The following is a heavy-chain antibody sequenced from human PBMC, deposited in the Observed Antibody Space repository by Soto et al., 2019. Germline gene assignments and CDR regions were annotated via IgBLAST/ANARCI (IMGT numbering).Heavy chain of an antibody. V-gene: IGHV3-30-3*01. CDR1: GFTFSSYA. Sequence: QVQLVESGGGVVQPGRSLRLSCAASGFTFSSYAMHWVRQAPGKGLERVAVISYDGSNKYYADSVKGRFTISRDNSKNTLYLQMNSLRAEDTAVYYCARDQTSYYYGSGSVDYWGQGTLVTVSS. D-gene: IGHD3-10*01. CDR3: ARDQTSYYYGSGSVDY. J-gene: IGHJ4*02. CDR2: ISYDGSNK.